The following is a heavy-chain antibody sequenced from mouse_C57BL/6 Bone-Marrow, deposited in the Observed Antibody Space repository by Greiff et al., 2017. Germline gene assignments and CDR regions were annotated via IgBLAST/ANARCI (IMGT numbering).Heavy chain of an antibody. J-gene: IGHJ3*01. D-gene: IGHD1-1*01. V-gene: IGHV3-1*01. CDR3: AREGGSSFFAY. Sequence: EVQLQQSGPGMVKPSQSLSLTCTVTGYSITSGYDWHWIRHFPGNKLEWMGYISYSGSTNYNPSLKSRISITHDTSKNHFFLKLNSVTTEDTATYYCAREGGSSFFAYWGQGTLVTVSA. CDR2: ISYSGST. CDR1: GYSITSGYD.